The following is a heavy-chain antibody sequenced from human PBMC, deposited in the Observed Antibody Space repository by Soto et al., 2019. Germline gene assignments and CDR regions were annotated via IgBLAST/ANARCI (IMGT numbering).Heavy chain of an antibody. V-gene: IGHV4-34*01. J-gene: IGHJ5*02. CDR1: GGSFSGYY. CDR3: AKTMAMVRGVKGWFDP. D-gene: IGHD3-10*01. Sequence: QVQLQQWGAGLLKPSETLSLTCAVYGGSFSGYYWSWIRQPPGKGLEWSGEINHSGSTNYNPSLKSRVTISVDTSKNQFSLKLSSVTAADTAVYYCAKTMAMVRGVKGWFDPWGQGTLVTVSS. CDR2: INHSGST.